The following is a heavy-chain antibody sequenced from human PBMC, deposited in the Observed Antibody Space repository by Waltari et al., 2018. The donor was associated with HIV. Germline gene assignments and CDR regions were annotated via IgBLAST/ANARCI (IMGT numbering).Heavy chain of an antibody. CDR1: GSTFSHLA. Sequence: QVQLVESGGGVVQPGRSLRLSCAASGSTFSHLAMHWVRQAPGKGLEWVAGIWYDGDNKYYADSVKGRFTISRDNSKNTLYLQVNSLRVEDTAVYYCARGGYYYDISGYYHYWGQGTLVTVSS. D-gene: IGHD3-22*01. CDR2: IWYDGDNK. CDR3: ARGGYYYDISGYYHY. J-gene: IGHJ4*02. V-gene: IGHV3-33*01.